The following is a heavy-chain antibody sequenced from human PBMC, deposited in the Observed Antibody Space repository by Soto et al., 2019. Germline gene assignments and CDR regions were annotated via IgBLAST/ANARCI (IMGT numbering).Heavy chain of an antibody. D-gene: IGHD4-17*01. V-gene: IGHV3-9*01. CDR3: AKDMKWGGMTTIHYFDS. CDR2: ISANGDNV. CDR1: GFTVDDYA. J-gene: IGHJ4*02. Sequence: PGGSLRLSCVASGFTVDDYAMHWLRQAPGKGLEWVSGISANGDNVDYADSVKGRFTVSRDNAKNSLFLQMNSLRPEDTALYYCAKDMKWGGMTTIHYFDSWGQGT.